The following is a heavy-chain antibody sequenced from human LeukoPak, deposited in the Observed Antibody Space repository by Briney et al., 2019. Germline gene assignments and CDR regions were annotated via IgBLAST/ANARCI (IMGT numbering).Heavy chain of an antibody. D-gene: IGHD6-19*01. Sequence: KPSETLSLTCTVSGGSISSYYWSWIRQPPGKGLEWIGYIYYSGSTNYNPSLKSRVTISVDTSKNQFSLKLSSVTAADTAVYYCARGLSSGWYEFDYWGQGTLVTVSS. CDR2: IYYSGST. CDR3: ARGLSSGWYEFDY. CDR1: GGSISSYY. V-gene: IGHV4-59*01. J-gene: IGHJ4*02.